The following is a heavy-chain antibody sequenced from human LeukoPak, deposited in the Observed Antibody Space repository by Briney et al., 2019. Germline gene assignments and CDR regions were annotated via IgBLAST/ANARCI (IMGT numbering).Heavy chain of an antibody. J-gene: IGHJ2*01. CDR3: AKNGPMLWYFDL. CDR1: GLTSSSAG. CDR2: IKQDVGEK. V-gene: IGHV3-7*02. D-gene: IGHD3-16*01. Sequence: RSRTLSCPASGLTSSSAGMSWVRQAPPQGREWLANIKQDVGEKNYVASVRGRFTISRDNAKNSLYLQMNTLRAEDTAVYYCAKNGPMLWYFDLWGRGPLVTVSS.